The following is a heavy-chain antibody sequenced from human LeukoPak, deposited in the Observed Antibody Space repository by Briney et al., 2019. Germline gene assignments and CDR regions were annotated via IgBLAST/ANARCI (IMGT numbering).Heavy chain of an antibody. D-gene: IGHD6-19*01. CDR3: ARDPDSSGWYNNWFDP. CDR1: GGTFSSYA. V-gene: IGHV1-69*05. Sequence: SVKVSCKASGGTFSSYAISWVRQAPGQGLERMGRIIPIFGTANYAQKFQGRVTITTDESTSTAYMELSSLRSEDTAVYYCARDPDSSGWYNNWFDPWGQGTLVTVSS. CDR2: IIPIFGTA. J-gene: IGHJ5*02.